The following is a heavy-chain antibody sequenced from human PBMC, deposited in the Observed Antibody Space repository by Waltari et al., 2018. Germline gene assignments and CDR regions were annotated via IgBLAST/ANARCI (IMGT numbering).Heavy chain of an antibody. J-gene: IGHJ6*02. CDR3: ATDYVDYGPHYYYGMDV. CDR2: INAGSGNT. V-gene: IGHV1-3*01. Sequence: QVQLVQSGAEVKKPGASVKVSCKASGYTLTSYAMHWVRQAPGQRLEWRGWINAGSGNTKYSQKFQGRVTITRYTSASTAYMELSSLRSEDTAVYYCATDYVDYGPHYYYGMDVWGQGTTVTVSS. D-gene: IGHD4-17*01. CDR1: GYTLTSYA.